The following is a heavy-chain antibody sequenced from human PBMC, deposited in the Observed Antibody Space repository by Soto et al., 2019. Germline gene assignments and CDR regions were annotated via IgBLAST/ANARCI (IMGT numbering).Heavy chain of an antibody. Sequence: SETLSLTCAVYGGSFSGYYWSWIRQPPGKGLEWIGEINHSGSTNYNPSLKSRVTISVDTSKNQFSLKLSSVTAADTAVYYCARVRRRYCSGSSCSPFDYWGQGTLVTVSS. CDR1: GGSFSGYY. CDR3: ARVRRRYCSGSSCSPFDY. CDR2: INHSGST. D-gene: IGHD2-15*01. J-gene: IGHJ4*02. V-gene: IGHV4-34*01.